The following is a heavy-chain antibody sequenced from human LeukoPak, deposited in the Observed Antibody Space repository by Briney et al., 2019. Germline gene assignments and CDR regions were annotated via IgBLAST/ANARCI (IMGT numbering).Heavy chain of an antibody. J-gene: IGHJ3*02. CDR1: SFTFQNYS. Sequence: GGSLRLSCAASSFTFQNYSMNWVRQAPGKGLEWVSSISSSSSYIYYADSVKGRFTISRDNAKNSLYLQMNSLRAEDTAVYYCARVHSGAFDIWGQGTMVTVSS. CDR3: ARVHSGAFDI. V-gene: IGHV3-21*01. CDR2: ISSSSSYI. D-gene: IGHD3-3*01.